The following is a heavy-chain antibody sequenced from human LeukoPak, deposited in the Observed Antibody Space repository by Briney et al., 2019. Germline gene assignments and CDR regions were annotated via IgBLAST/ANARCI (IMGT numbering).Heavy chain of an antibody. J-gene: IGHJ5*02. D-gene: IGHD6-19*01. CDR1: GGSISSSSYY. Sequence: KPSETLSLTCTVSGGSISSSSYYWGWIRQPPGKGLECIGSIYYRGSTYYNPSLKSRVTISVDTSKNQFSLKLSSVTAADTAVYYCASSPIAVAGDPKNWFDPWGQGTLVTVSS. CDR2: IYYRGST. CDR3: ASSPIAVAGDPKNWFDP. V-gene: IGHV4-39*01.